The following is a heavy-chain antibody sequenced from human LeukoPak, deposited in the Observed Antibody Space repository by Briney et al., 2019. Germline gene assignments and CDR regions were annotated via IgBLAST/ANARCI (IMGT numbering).Heavy chain of an antibody. V-gene: IGHV3-30*18. Sequence: GGSLRLSCAASGFTFSSYGMHWVRQAPGKGLEWVAVISYDGSNKYYADSVKGRFTISRDNSKNTLYLQMNSLRAEDTAVYYCAKDKERSSWSKTGYFDYWGQGTLVTVSS. J-gene: IGHJ4*02. D-gene: IGHD6-13*01. CDR2: ISYDGSNK. CDR1: GFTFSSYG. CDR3: AKDKERSSWSKTGYFDY.